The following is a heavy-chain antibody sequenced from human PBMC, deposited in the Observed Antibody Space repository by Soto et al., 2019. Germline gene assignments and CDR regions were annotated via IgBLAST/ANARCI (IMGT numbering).Heavy chain of an antibody. CDR2: TYHSGST. CDR3: ARGPDY. V-gene: IGHV4-30-2*01. J-gene: IGHJ4*02. CDR1: GGSISSGGYS. Sequence: SETLSLTCAVSGGSISSGGYSWSWIRQPPGKGLEWIGYTYHSGSTYYNPSLKSRVTISIDRSKNQFSLKLSSVTAADTAVYYCARGPDYWGQGILVTVSS.